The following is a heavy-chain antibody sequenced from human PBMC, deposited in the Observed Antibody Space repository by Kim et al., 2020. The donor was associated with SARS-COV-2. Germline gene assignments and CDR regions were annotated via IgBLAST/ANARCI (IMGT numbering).Heavy chain of an antibody. J-gene: IGHJ6*02. CDR3: ARAWGAGALMDV. D-gene: IGHD3-16*01. V-gene: IGHV4-34*01. Sequence: NYHPPLKGPVTLSIDTSKNPFSLKLSSVTAADAAVYYCARAWGAGALMDVWGQGTTVTVSS.